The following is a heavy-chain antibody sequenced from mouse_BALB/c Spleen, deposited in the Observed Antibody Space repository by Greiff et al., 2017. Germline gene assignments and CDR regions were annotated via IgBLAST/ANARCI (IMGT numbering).Heavy chain of an antibody. CDR3: ARRWLPLYAMDY. J-gene: IGHJ4*01. CDR2: INPSTGYT. V-gene: IGHV1-7*01. D-gene: IGHD2-2*01. CDR1: GYTFTSYW. Sequence: VQLQQSGAELAKPGASVKMSCKASGYTFTSYWMHWVKQRPGQGLEWIGYINPSTGYTEYNQKFKDKATLTADKSSSTAYMQLSSLTSEDSAVYYCARRWLPLYAMDYWGQGTSVTVSS.